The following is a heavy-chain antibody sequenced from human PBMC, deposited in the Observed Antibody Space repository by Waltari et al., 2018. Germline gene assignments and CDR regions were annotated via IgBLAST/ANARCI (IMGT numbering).Heavy chain of an antibody. D-gene: IGHD2-15*01. CDR2: INSDGSST. V-gene: IGHV3-74*01. CDR3: ARISWGSRVLAAPFDY. CDR1: GFTFSRDW. Sequence: EVQLVESGGGLVQPGGSLRLSCPASGFTFSRDWMHWVRQAPGKGLVWVSRINSDGSSTSYADSVKGRFTISRDNAKNTLYLQMNSLRAEDTAVYYCARISWGSRVLAAPFDYWGQGTLVTVSS. J-gene: IGHJ4*02.